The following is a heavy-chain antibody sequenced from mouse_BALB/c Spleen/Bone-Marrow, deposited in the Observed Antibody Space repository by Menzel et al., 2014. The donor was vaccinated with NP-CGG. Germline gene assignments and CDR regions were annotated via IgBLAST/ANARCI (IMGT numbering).Heavy chain of an antibody. CDR3: VRGGYYVPSYFDS. CDR1: GFTFRSFG. J-gene: IGHJ2*01. V-gene: IGHV5-17*02. D-gene: IGHD2-3*01. CDR2: ISGGTSTI. Sequence: EVKLMESGGGLVQPGGSRKLSCAASGFTFRSFGMHWARQAPEKGLEWVAYISGGTSTIYYADTVKGRFTISRDNPNNTLFLQMTSLRSEDTAMYYCVRGGYYVPSYFDSWGQGTTLTVPS.